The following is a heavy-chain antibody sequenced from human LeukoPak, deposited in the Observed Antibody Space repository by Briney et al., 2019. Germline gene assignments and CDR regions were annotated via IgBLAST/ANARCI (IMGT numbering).Heavy chain of an antibody. D-gene: IGHD3-22*01. Sequence: SETLSLTCTVSGGSISSGDYYWSWIRQPPGKGLEWVGYIYYSGSTYYNPSLKSRVTISVDTSKNQFSLKLSSVTAADPAVYYCARALHSSGTYYYYGMDVWGQGTTVTVSS. CDR3: ARALHSSGTYYYYGMDV. CDR1: GGSISSGDYY. J-gene: IGHJ6*02. V-gene: IGHV4-30-4*01. CDR2: IYYSGST.